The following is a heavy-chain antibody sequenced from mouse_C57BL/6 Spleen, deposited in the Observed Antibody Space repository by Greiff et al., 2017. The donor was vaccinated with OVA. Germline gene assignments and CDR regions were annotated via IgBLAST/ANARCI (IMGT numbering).Heavy chain of an antibody. CDR3: ARAPLDY. CDR1: GYTFTSYW. V-gene: IGHV1-72*01. Sequence: VKLQQPGAELVKPGASVKLSCKASGYTFTSYWLHWVKQRPGRGLEWIGRFYPNSGGTQYNEKFKSKATLTVDKPSRTAYMQLSSLTSEDSAGYYCARAPLDYWGQGTTLTVSS. CDR2: FYPNSGGT. J-gene: IGHJ2*01.